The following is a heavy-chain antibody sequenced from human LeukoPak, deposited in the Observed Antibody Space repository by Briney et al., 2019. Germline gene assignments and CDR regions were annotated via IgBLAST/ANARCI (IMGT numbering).Heavy chain of an antibody. Sequence: GGSLRLSCAGSGFIFNNYAMHWVRQAPGKGLEWVSGISWNSGSIGYADSVKGRFTISRDNAKNSLYLQMNSLRAEDTALYYCAKDGYCSSTSCYTWFDPWGQGTLVTVSS. D-gene: IGHD2-2*02. CDR3: AKDGYCSSTSCYTWFDP. V-gene: IGHV3-9*01. J-gene: IGHJ5*02. CDR2: ISWNSGSI. CDR1: GFIFNNYA.